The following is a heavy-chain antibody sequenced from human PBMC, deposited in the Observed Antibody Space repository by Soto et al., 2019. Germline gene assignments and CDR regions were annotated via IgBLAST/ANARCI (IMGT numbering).Heavy chain of an antibody. J-gene: IGHJ3*02. CDR2: IRPDGSDE. D-gene: IGHD6-6*01. Sequence: GGSLRLSCVGARLTFSNYWMSWIRQAPGKGLEWVANIRPDGSDEEYIESVQGRFTISRDNAKSSLHLQMDSLRAEDTAVYCCARDTRPEAFDIWGQGTMVTVSS. CDR3: ARDTRPEAFDI. CDR1: RLTFSNYW. V-gene: IGHV3-7*01.